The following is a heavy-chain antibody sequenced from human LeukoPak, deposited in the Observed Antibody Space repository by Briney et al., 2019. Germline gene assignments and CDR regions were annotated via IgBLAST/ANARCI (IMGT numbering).Heavy chain of an antibody. CDR1: GFTVSSNY. Sequence: PGGSLRLSCAASGFTVSSNYMSWVRQAPGKGLEWVSVIYSGGSTYYADSVKGRFTISRDNSKNTLYLQMNSLRAEDTAVYYCARDPTYYDYVWGSYRPAPYYFDYWGQGTLVTVSS. D-gene: IGHD3-16*02. CDR3: ARDPTYYDYVWGSYRPAPYYFDY. J-gene: IGHJ4*02. V-gene: IGHV3-53*01. CDR2: IYSGGST.